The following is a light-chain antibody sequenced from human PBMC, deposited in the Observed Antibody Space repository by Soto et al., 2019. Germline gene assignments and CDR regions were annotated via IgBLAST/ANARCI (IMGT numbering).Light chain of an antibody. CDR1: QSVLYSSNNKNY. CDR2: WAS. V-gene: IGKV4-1*01. CDR3: QQHYSTPQT. J-gene: IGKJ1*01. Sequence: DIVMTQSPDSLAVSLGERATINCKSSQSVLYSSNNKNYLAWYQQKPGQPPKLLIYWASTRESGVPDRFSGSGSGTDFTLTISSLQAEDVAVYYSQQHYSTPQTFGQGTTVEIK.